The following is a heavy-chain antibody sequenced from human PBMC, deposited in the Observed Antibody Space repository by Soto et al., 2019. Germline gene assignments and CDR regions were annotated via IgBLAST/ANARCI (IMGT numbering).Heavy chain of an antibody. J-gene: IGHJ4*02. CDR1: GFNFGDYA. Sequence: VLLVESGGGLVQPGRSRRLSCAVSGFNFGDYAMHWVRQAPGKGLEWVAAINWNSDKVAYAGSVLGRFTIFRDSAKNSLHLQLNDLTTEDTALYYCAKDKGGTPYYIDSWGQGILVTVSS. V-gene: IGHV3-9*01. CDR2: INWNSDKV. CDR3: AKDKGGTPYYIDS. D-gene: IGHD6-25*01.